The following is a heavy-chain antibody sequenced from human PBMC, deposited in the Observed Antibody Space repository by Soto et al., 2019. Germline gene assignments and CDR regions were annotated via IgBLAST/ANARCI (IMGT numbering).Heavy chain of an antibody. D-gene: IGHD5-12*01. CDR1: GGTFSSYT. CDR2: IIPIFGTA. J-gene: IGHJ2*01. Sequence: QVQLVQSGAEVKKPGSSVTVSCKASGGTFSSYTISWVRQAPGQGLEWMGGIIPIFGTANYAQKLQGRVTITAHESTSTAYMEWSSLRSEDTAVYYCARGNHRWLQLWYFDLWGRGTLGTVSS. CDR3: ARGNHRWLQLWYFDL. V-gene: IGHV1-69*12.